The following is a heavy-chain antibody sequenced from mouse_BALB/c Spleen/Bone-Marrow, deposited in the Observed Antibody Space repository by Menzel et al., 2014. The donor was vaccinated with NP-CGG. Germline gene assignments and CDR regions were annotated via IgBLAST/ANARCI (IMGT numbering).Heavy chain of an antibody. CDR2: ITFSGST. V-gene: IGHV3-2*02. CDR3: ASYGAWFAY. Sequence: EVKLMESGPGLMRPSQSLSLTCTVTGYSITSNYAWNWIRQFPGNKLEWMGYITFSGSTSFNPSLKSRISITRDTSKNQFFLLLNSVTTEDTATYYCASYGAWFAYWGQGTLVTVSA. J-gene: IGHJ3*01. D-gene: IGHD1-1*02. CDR1: GYSITSNYA.